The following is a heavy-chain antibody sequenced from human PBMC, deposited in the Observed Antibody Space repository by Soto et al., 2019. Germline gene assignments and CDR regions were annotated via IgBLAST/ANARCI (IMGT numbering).Heavy chain of an antibody. J-gene: IGHJ4*02. CDR3: ARDAAAGLNDY. CDR2: ISAYNGNT. D-gene: IGHD6-13*01. V-gene: IGHV1-18*01. Sequence: QVQLVQSGAEVKKPGASVKVSCKASGYTFTSYGISWVRQAPGQGLEWMGWISAYNGNTKYAQKFQVRVTMTTDTATSTASMEVRSRRSDDTAVYYCARDAAAGLNDYWGQGTLVTVSS. CDR1: GYTFTSYG.